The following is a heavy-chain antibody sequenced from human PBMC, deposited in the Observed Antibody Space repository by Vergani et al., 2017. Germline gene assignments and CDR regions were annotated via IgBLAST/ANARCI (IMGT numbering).Heavy chain of an antibody. J-gene: IGHJ4*02. D-gene: IGHD5-12*01. V-gene: IGHV3-48*03. CDR2: ISSSGSTI. CDR3: ARTQEGNVDIVATVFFDY. CDR1: GFTFSSYE. Sequence: EVQLVESGGGLVQPGGSLRLSCAASGFTFSSYEMNWVRQAPGKGLEWVSYISSSGSTIYYADSVKGRFTISRDNAKNSLYLQMNSLRAEDTAVYYCARTQEGNVDIVATVFFDYWGQGTLVTVSS.